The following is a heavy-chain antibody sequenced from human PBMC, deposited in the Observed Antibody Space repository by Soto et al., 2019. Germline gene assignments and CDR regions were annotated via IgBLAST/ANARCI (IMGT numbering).Heavy chain of an antibody. CDR1: GYTFTNYW. V-gene: IGHV5-10-1*01. J-gene: IGHJ6*04. CDR3: ARHNYCSSTSCFYYYGTEV. D-gene: IGHD2-2*01. CDR2: IDPSDSDT. Sequence: GESLKISCNGSGYTFTNYWISWVRQIPWKGLEWMGKIDPSDSDTNYSPSFPGHVTVSAYKSSSTADLQWSSLKASDTAIYYCARHNYCSSTSCFYYYGTEVWGKRTTVNTSS.